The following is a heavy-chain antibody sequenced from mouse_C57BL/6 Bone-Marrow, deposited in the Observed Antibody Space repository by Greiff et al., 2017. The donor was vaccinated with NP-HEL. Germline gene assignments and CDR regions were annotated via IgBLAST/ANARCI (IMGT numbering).Heavy chain of an antibody. D-gene: IGHD2-1*01. CDR2: IDPENGDT. CDR3: TTFGNNWYFDV. J-gene: IGHJ1*03. V-gene: IGHV14-4*01. CDR1: GFNIKDDY. Sequence: EVQLQQSGAELVRPGASVKLSCTASGFNIKDDYMHWVKQRPEQGLEWIGWIDPENGDTEYASKFQGKATITADTSSNTAYLQLSSLTSEDTAVYYCTTFGNNWYFDVGGTGTTVTVSS.